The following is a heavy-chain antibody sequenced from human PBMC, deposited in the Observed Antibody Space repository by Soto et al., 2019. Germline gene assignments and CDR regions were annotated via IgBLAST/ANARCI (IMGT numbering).Heavy chain of an antibody. D-gene: IGHD6-19*01. Sequence: VQLVESGGGVVQPGRSLRLSCAASGFTFSEYAMHWVRQAPGKGLEWVAVVSHDGRNTHYADSVKGRFTISRDSSKNMVSLEMTSLRAEDTAVYYCAKGGRQWLVTSDFNYWGQGARVTVSS. J-gene: IGHJ4*02. CDR2: VSHDGRNT. V-gene: IGHV3-30*18. CDR3: AKGGRQWLVTSDFNY. CDR1: GFTFSEYA.